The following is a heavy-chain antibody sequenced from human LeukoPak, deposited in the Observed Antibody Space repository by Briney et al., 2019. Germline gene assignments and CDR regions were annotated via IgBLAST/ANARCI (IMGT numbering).Heavy chain of an antibody. Sequence: GGFLRLSCAASGFTFSSYWMSWVRQAPGKGLEWVANIKQDGSEKYYVDSVKGRFTISRDNAKNSLYLQMNSLRAEDTAVYYCARDDDILTGYYTGYYYYMDVWGKGTTVTVSS. D-gene: IGHD3-9*01. V-gene: IGHV3-7*01. J-gene: IGHJ6*03. CDR1: GFTFSSYW. CDR2: IKQDGSEK. CDR3: ARDDDILTGYYTGYYYYMDV.